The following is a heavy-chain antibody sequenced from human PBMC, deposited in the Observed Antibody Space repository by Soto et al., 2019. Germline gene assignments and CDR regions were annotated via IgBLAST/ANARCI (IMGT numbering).Heavy chain of an antibody. Sequence: PGGSLRLSCAASGFIFSSYEINWVRQAPGKGLEWVSFITSSGTIMFYSDSVKGRFTVSRDNAKNSLYLQMNSLRAEDTAMYYCARSTSAALFDYWGHGTLVTVSS. V-gene: IGHV3-48*03. J-gene: IGHJ4*01. CDR2: ITSSGTIM. CDR1: GFIFSSYE. CDR3: ARSTSAALFDY. D-gene: IGHD1-26*01.